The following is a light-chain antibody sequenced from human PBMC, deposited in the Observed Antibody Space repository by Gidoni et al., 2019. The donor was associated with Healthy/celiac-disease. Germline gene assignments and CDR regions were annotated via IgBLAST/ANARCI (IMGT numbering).Light chain of an antibody. CDR2: AAS. J-gene: IGKJ4*01. V-gene: IGKV1-39*01. CDR3: QQSYSTLG. Sequence: DIQMTQSPSSLSASVGDRVTITCRASQSISSYFKWYQQKPGKDPKLLIYAASSLQSGVPSRFSGSVSVTDFTLTISILQPEDFATYYCQQSYSTLGFGGGTKVEIK. CDR1: QSISSY.